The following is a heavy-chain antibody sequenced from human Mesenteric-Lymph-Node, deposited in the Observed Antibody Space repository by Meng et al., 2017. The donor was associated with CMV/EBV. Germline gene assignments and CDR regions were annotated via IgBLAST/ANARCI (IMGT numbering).Heavy chain of an antibody. D-gene: IGHD3-3*01. CDR3: AREPLTGYDFWSGYYTPHYYYGMDV. CDR1: GFTFSRYW. J-gene: IGHJ6*02. Sequence: GESLKISCAASGFTFSRYWMHWVRQAPGKGLEWVGRTRNKANSYTTEYAASVKGRFTISRDDSKNSLYLQMNSLKTEDTAVYYCAREPLTGYDFWSGYYTPHYYYGMDVWGQGTTVTVSS. CDR2: TRNKANSYTT. V-gene: IGHV3-72*01.